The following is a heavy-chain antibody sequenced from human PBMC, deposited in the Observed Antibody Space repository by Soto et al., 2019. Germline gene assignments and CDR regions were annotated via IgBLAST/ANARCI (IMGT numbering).Heavy chain of an antibody. V-gene: IGHV4-59*01. J-gene: IGHJ5*02. Sequence: QVQLQESGPGLVKPSATLSLTCIVSGGSISSYYWSWIRQPPGKGLEWIGYIYYGGSTNYNPSLTSRVTMSVDPSNNQFSLKLSSVTAADTAVYYCVRYISDSCTWGQGTLVTVSS. D-gene: IGHD2-21*02. CDR3: VRYISDSCT. CDR2: IYYGGST. CDR1: GGSISSYY.